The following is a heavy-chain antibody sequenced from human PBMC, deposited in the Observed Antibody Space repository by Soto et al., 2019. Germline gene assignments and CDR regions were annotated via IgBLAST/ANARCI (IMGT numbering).Heavy chain of an antibody. CDR3: AGGPQMIANFYY. CDR2: INAGNGNT. D-gene: IGHD3-22*01. Sequence: ASVKVSCKASGYTFTSYAMHWVRQAPGQRLEWMGWINAGNGNTKYSQKFQGRVTITRDTSASTAYMELSSLRSEDTAVYYCAGGPQMIANFYYCGQGTLVTVSS. CDR1: GYTFTSYA. J-gene: IGHJ4*02. V-gene: IGHV1-3*01.